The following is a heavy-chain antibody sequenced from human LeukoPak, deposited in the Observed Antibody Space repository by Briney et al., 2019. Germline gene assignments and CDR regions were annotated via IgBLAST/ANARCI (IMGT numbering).Heavy chain of an antibody. Sequence: ASVKVSCKASGYTFTSDINWVRQAPGQGLEWMGWMNPKSGNTDYARKFQGRVTMTGCTSVNAAYMELRSLRFDDTAVFYCVRDLGVDTSMIFFDFWGQGTLVTVSS. V-gene: IGHV1-8*01. J-gene: IGHJ4*02. CDR3: VRDLGVDTSMIFFDF. D-gene: IGHD3/OR15-3a*01. CDR1: GYTFTSD. CDR2: MNPKSGNT.